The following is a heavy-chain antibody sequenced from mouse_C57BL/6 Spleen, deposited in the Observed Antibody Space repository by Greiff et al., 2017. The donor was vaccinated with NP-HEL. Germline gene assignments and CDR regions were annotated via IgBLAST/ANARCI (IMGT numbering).Heavy chain of an antibody. Sequence: QVQLQQSGAELVRPGASVKLSCKASGYTFTDYYINWVKQRPGQGLEWIARIYPGSGNTYYNEKFKGKATLTAEKSSSTAYMQLSSLTSEDSAVYFCAREEAYDGYPRRYFDYWGQGTTLTVSS. D-gene: IGHD2-3*01. J-gene: IGHJ2*01. CDR2: IYPGSGNT. CDR3: AREEAYDGYPRRYFDY. CDR1: GYTFTDYY. V-gene: IGHV1-76*01.